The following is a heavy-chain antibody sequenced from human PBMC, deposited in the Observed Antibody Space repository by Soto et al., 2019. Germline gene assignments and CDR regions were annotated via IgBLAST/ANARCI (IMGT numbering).Heavy chain of an antibody. CDR2: IYYSGST. Sequence: QVQLQESGPGLVKPSQTLSLTCAVSGGSINSGGYYWNWIRQHPVKGLEWIGYIYYSGSTYYTPSLKSRVTISLDTSKNQFSLKQSSVTAADTAVYYCARDVVVTAIRPGAFDIWGQGTLVTVSS. CDR3: ARDVVVTAIRPGAFDI. V-gene: IGHV4-31*11. D-gene: IGHD2-21*02. J-gene: IGHJ3*02. CDR1: GGSINSGGYY.